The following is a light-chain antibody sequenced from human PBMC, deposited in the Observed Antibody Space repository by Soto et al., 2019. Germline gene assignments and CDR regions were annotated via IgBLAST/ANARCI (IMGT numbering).Light chain of an antibody. V-gene: IGKV3-20*01. CDR3: DQFGGTPPYT. Sequence: EIVLTQSPGTLSLSPGERATLSCRARQCVSSSSLAWYQQKPGKATRLLIYGVSSMATVVPARFSCSGYGTNFTLTINILEPEFFPAYYSDQFGGTPPYTVRHRTKLKI. CDR1: QCVSSSS. CDR2: GVS. J-gene: IGKJ2*01.